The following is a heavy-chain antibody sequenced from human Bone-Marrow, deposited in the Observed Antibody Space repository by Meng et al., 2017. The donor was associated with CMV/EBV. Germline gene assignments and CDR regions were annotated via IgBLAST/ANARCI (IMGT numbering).Heavy chain of an antibody. D-gene: IGHD2-2*01. CDR2: INPNSGGT. CDR3: AREGCISKNCALDAFEI. CDR1: GYTFTGYY. J-gene: IGHJ3*02. V-gene: IGHV1-2*02. Sequence: ASVKVSCKASGYTFTGYYMHWVRQAPGQGLEWMGWINPNSGGTNYAQKFQGRVTMTRDTSISTAYMELSRLRSDYTAVYYCAREGCISKNCALDAFEIGRQGTMVTVSS.